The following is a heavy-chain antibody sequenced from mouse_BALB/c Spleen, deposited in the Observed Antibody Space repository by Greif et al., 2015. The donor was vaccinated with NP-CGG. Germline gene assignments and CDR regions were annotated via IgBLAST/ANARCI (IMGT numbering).Heavy chain of an antibody. Sequence: EVKLMESGGGLVKPGGSLKLSCAASGFTFSSYAMSWVRQSPEKRLEWVAEISSGGSYTYYPDTVTGRFTISRDNAKNTLYLEMSSLRSEDTAMYYCARSGNYNAMDYWGQGTSVTVSS. CDR2: ISSGGSYT. CDR3: ARSGNYNAMDY. CDR1: GFTFSSYA. V-gene: IGHV5-9-4*01. J-gene: IGHJ4*01. D-gene: IGHD2-1*01.